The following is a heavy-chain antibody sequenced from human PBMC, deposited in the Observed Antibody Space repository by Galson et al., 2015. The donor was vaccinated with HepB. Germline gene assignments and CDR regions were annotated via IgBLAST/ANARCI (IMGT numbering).Heavy chain of an antibody. J-gene: IGHJ5*01. D-gene: IGHD2-15*01. CDR3: ARDALEGVVGGSQITRVAC. CDR2: ISAYNGDI. Sequence: SVKVSCKASGYTFTTYAITWVRQTPSQGLEWMGWISAYNGDIKYARKFQGRVTMTTDRFTSTAYMELRSLRSDDTAVYYCARDALEGVVGGSQITRVACWGHGSLVTVA. V-gene: IGHV1-18*01. CDR1: GYTFTTYA.